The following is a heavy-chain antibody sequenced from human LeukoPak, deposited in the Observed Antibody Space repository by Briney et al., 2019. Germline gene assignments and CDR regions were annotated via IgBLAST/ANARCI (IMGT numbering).Heavy chain of an antibody. D-gene: IGHD2-2*02. Sequence: GGSLRLSCAASGFTFSSYAMHWVRQAPGKGLEWVAVISYDGSNKYYADSVKGRFTISRDNSKNTLYLQMNSLRAEDTAVYYCARVPTYCSSTSCYMRSGNWFDPWGQGTLVTVSS. V-gene: IGHV3-30-3*01. CDR2: ISYDGSNK. CDR3: ARVPTYCSSTSCYMRSGNWFDP. CDR1: GFTFSSYA. J-gene: IGHJ5*02.